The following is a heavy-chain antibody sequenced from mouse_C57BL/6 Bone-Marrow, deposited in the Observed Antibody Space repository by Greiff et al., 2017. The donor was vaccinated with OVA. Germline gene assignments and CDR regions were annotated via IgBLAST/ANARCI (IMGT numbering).Heavy chain of an antibody. D-gene: IGHD1-1*01. CDR1: GFTFSDFY. CDR3: ARDHYYGSSYDAMDY. CDR2: SRNKANDYTT. V-gene: IGHV7-1*01. J-gene: IGHJ4*01. Sequence: EVKLMESGGGLVQSGRSLRLSCATSGFTFSDFYMEWVRQAPGKGLEWIAASRNKANDYTTEYSASVKGRFIVSRDTSQSILYLQMNALRAEDTAIYYCARDHYYGSSYDAMDYWGQGTSVTVSS.